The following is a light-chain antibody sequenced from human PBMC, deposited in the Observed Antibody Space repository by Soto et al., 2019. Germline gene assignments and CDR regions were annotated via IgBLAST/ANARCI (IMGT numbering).Light chain of an antibody. CDR3: QQYGSSPPLT. CDR2: GAS. J-gene: IGKJ4*01. V-gene: IGKV3-15*01. CDR1: QSLSNN. Sequence: EIVMTQSPATLSVSPGERATLSCRASQSLSNNLAWYQQKPGQAPRLLIYGASTRATGVPARFSANGSGTEFTLTISRLEPEDFAVYYCQQYGSSPPLTFGGGTKVDIK.